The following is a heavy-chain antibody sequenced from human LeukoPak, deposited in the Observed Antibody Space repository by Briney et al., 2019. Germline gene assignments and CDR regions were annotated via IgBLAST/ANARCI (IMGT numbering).Heavy chain of an antibody. J-gene: IGHJ5*02. D-gene: IGHD2-15*01. CDR2: VYDSGST. V-gene: IGHV4-30-2*01. CDR1: GVSISSGGYS. Sequence: ASETLSLTCAASGVSISSGGYSWSWIRQPPGKGLEWIGYVYDSGSTYYNPSLKSRVTISVDRSKNQFSLKLSSVTAADTAVYYCARGYCSGGSCYSGTRNWFDPWGQGTLVTVSS. CDR3: ARGYCSGGSCYSGTRNWFDP.